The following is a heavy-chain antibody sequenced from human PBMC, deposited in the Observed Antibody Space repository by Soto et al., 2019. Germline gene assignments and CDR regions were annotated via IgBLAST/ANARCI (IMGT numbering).Heavy chain of an antibody. D-gene: IGHD3-22*01. V-gene: IGHV1-69*01. Sequence: QVQLVQSGAEVKKPGSSVKVSCKASGGTFSSYAISWVRQSPGQGLECMGGISPIFGTANYAQKFQGRVTITADESTSTAYMELSSLRSEDTAVYYCAGITYYYDSSGYGYYFDYWGQGTLVTVSS. CDR3: AGITYYYDSSGYGYYFDY. CDR1: GGTFSSYA. CDR2: ISPIFGTA. J-gene: IGHJ4*02.